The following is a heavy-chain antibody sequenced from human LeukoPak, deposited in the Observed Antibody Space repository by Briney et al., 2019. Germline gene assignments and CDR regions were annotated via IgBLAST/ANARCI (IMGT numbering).Heavy chain of an antibody. Sequence: QTGGSLRLSCAASGFTFSSYGMHWVRQAPGKGLEWVAFIRYDGSNKYYADSVKGRFTISRDNSKNTLYLQMNSLRAEDTAVYYCATEFNYYGSGSYSWGQGTLVTVSS. CDR1: GFTFSSYG. V-gene: IGHV3-30*02. J-gene: IGHJ5*02. CDR2: IRYDGSNK. D-gene: IGHD3-10*01. CDR3: ATEFNYYGSGSYS.